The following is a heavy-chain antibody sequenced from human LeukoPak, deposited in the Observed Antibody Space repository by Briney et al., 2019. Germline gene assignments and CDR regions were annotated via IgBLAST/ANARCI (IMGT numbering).Heavy chain of an antibody. CDR1: GYTFTSYG. V-gene: IGHV1-18*01. Sequence: GASVKVSCKAPGYTFTSYGISWVRQAPGQGLEWMGWISAYNGNTNYAQRLQGRVTMTTDTSTSTAYMELRSLRSDDTAVYYCARDPPVLRYFDWTPHFDYWGQGTLVTVSS. CDR3: ARDPPVLRYFDWTPHFDY. D-gene: IGHD3-9*01. J-gene: IGHJ4*02. CDR2: ISAYNGNT.